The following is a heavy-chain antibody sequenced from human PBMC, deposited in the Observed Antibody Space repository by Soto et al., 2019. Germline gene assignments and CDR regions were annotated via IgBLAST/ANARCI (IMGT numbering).Heavy chain of an antibody. CDR1: GFTFSSYA. J-gene: IGHJ4*02. CDR2: ISGSGGST. D-gene: IGHD4-17*01. Sequence: GGSLRLSCAASGFTFSSYAMSWVRQAPGKGLEWVSAISGSGGSTYYADSVKGRFTISRDNSKNTLYLQMNSLRAEDTAVYYCTKALLYTTTVTCFDYWGQGTLVTVSS. CDR3: TKALLYTTTVTCFDY. V-gene: IGHV3-23*01.